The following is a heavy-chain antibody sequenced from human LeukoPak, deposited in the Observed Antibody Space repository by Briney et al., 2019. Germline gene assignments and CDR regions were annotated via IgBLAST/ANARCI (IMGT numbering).Heavy chain of an antibody. J-gene: IGHJ4*02. V-gene: IGHV4-39*01. D-gene: IGHD4-11*01. CDR2: IYYSGNT. Sequence: SETLSLTCTVSGVSISSSNSYWGWIRQPPGKGLEWIGSIYYSGNTYCNASLKSQVSISIDTSKNQFSLKLTSVTAADTAVYYCARAEINDYSRYWGQGIPVIVSS. CDR3: ARAEINDYSRY. CDR1: GVSISSSNSY.